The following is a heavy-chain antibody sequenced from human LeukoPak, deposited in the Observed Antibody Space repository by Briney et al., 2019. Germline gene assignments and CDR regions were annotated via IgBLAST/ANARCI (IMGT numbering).Heavy chain of an antibody. J-gene: IGHJ3*02. Sequence: GGSLRLSCAASGFTFSSYAIHWVRQAPGNGLEWVAFISYDGSNKYYADSVKGRFTISRDNAKNSLYLQMNSLRAEDTAVYYCARGAHRYYYDSSGYYHDAFDIWGQGTMVTVSS. V-gene: IGHV3-30*04. CDR1: GFTFSSYA. CDR2: ISYDGSNK. CDR3: ARGAHRYYYDSSGYYHDAFDI. D-gene: IGHD3-22*01.